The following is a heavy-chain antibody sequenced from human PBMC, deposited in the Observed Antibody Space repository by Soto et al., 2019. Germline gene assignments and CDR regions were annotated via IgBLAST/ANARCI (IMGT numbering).Heavy chain of an antibody. Sequence: QVHLVQSGAEVKKPGASVTFPCKASGYTFSNYYMHWVRQAPGQGLEWVGIINPSGGGTTYAQNFQDRVTMNRDTSTSTVYMELNSLRSEDTAVYYCARGPKLTDFGDRGYYGMDVWGHGTTVTVSS. CDR1: GYTFSNYY. D-gene: IGHD4-17*01. J-gene: IGHJ6*02. CDR3: ARGPKLTDFGDRGYYGMDV. V-gene: IGHV1-46*01. CDR2: INPSGGGT.